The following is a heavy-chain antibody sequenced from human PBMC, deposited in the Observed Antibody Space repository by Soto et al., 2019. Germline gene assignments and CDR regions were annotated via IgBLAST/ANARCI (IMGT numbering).Heavy chain of an antibody. J-gene: IGHJ4*02. V-gene: IGHV3-30-3*01. CDR2: ILYDGSNK. Sequence: GGSLSLSYASSGFTFSSYAMHLVRQAPGKGLEWVAVILYDGSNKYYADSVKGRFTISRDNSKNALYLQMDSLRAEDTAVYYCARRLPGSYSSNWYEVDYWGQGT. CDR1: GFTFSSYA. CDR3: ARRLPGSYSSNWYEVDY. D-gene: IGHD6-13*01.